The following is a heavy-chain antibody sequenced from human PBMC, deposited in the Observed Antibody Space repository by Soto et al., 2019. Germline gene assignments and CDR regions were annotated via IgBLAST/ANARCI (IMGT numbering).Heavy chain of an antibody. CDR2: SIPVFGTA. CDR3: AIPLPKQQLVRGAFDH. CDR1: GGTFRNYA. Sequence: QVQLVQSGAEVKKPGSSVKLSCKTSGGTFRNYAINWVRQAPGQGLEWMGGSIPVFGTANYAQTFQGRFTITADATTSTDYVELSSLTTEDTAGYYCAIPLPKQQLVRGAFDHWGQGTLVTVAS. J-gene: IGHJ4*02. D-gene: IGHD6-13*01. V-gene: IGHV1-69*01.